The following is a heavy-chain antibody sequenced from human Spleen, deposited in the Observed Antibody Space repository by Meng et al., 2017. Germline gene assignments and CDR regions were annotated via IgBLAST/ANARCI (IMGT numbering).Heavy chain of an antibody. CDR2: INHSGST. D-gene: IGHD3-3*01. Sequence: GSLRLSCAVYGGSFSGYYWSWIRQAPGKGLEWIGEINHSGSTNYNPSFKSRVTISVDTSKDQFSLKLSSVTAADTAVYYCAGAGRFLNWFDPWGQGILVTVSS. V-gene: IGHV4-34*01. CDR3: AGAGRFLNWFDP. J-gene: IGHJ5*02. CDR1: GGSFSGYY.